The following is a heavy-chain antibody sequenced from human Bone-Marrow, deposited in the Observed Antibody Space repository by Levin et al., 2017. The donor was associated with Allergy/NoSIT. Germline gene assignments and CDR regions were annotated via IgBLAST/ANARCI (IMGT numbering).Heavy chain of an antibody. J-gene: IGHJ6*02. CDR1: GFTFSNHA. Sequence: GGSLRLSCAASGFTFSNHALNWVRQAPGKGLEWVSTISGSGGNTYYADSVKGRFTVSRDNSKNTLYLQMNDLRAEDTALYYCAKRYCSGGSCERGYYYYGLDVWGQGTTVTVSS. CDR3: AKRYCSGGSCERGYYYYGLDV. V-gene: IGHV3-23*01. CDR2: ISGSGGNT. D-gene: IGHD2-15*01.